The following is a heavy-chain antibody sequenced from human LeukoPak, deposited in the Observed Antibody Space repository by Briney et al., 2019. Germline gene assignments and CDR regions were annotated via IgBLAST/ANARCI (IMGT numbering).Heavy chain of an antibody. V-gene: IGHV3-23*01. D-gene: IGHD2-2*03. CDR1: GFTFINAW. CDR3: ATHGSAHYYMDV. Sequence: PGGSLRLSCAASGFTFINAWMAWVRQAPGKGLEWVSGISGSGSGTYYADSVKGRFTISRDNSKNTLHLQMNSLRAEDTAVYYCATHGSAHYYMDVWGKGTTVTISS. CDR2: ISGSGSGT. J-gene: IGHJ6*03.